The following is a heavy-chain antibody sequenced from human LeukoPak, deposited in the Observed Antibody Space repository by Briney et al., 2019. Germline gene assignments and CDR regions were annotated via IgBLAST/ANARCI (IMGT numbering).Heavy chain of an antibody. CDR3: AGDRSAAAGIIYYYYYYMDV. CDR2: ISYDGSNK. Sequence: PGGSLRLSCAASGFTFSSYAMHWVRQAPGKGLEWVAVISYDGSNKYYADSVKGRFTISRDNSKNTLYLQMNSLRAEDTAVYYCAGDRSAAAGIIYYYYYYMDVWGKGTTVTVSS. V-gene: IGHV3-30*01. J-gene: IGHJ6*03. D-gene: IGHD6-13*01. CDR1: GFTFSSYA.